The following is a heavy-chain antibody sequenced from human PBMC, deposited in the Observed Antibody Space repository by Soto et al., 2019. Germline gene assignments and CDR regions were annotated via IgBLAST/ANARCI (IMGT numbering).Heavy chain of an antibody. CDR2: ISWNSGSI. CDR1: GFTFDDYA. CDR3: AKGSPYYCDGSGYFYFYY. J-gene: IGHJ4*02. Sequence: LRLSCAASGFTFDDYAMHCVRQAPGKGLEWVSGISWNSGSIGYADSVKGRFTISRDNAKNSLYLQMNSLRAEDTALYYCAKGSPYYCDGSGYFYFYYWGQGTLVTVSS. V-gene: IGHV3-9*01. D-gene: IGHD3-22*01.